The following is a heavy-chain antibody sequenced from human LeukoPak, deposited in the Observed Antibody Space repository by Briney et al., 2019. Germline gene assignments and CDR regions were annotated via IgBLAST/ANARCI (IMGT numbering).Heavy chain of an antibody. D-gene: IGHD6-13*01. CDR2: VNPADSDT. CDR1: GYSFTSYW. J-gene: IGHJ1*01. CDR3: ATVPRIPAVGNTEYFQY. Sequence: GESLKISCKGSGYSFTSYWIAWVRPMPGKGLEWMGIVNPADSDTRYSPSFQGQVTISVDKSISTAYLQWSSLQASDTAMYYCATVPRIPAVGNTEYFQYWGQGTLVTVSS. V-gene: IGHV5-51*01.